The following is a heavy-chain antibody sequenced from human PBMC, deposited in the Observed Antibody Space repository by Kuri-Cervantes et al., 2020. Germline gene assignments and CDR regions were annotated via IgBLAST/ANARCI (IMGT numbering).Heavy chain of an antibody. CDR3: AREEDTAMAMNWFDP. J-gene: IGHJ5*02. Sequence: GGSLRLSCAASEFTFSSYAMSWVRQAPGKGLEWVSAISGSGGSTYYADSVKGRFTISRDNSKNTLYLQMNSLRAEDTAVYYCAREEDTAMAMNWFDPRGQGTLVTVSS. CDR2: ISGSGGST. D-gene: IGHD5-18*01. CDR1: EFTFSSYA. V-gene: IGHV3-23*01.